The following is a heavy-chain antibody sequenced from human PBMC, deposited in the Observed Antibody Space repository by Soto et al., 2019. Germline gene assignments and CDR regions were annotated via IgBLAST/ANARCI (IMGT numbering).Heavy chain of an antibody. J-gene: IGHJ2*01. CDR2: IYYSGST. Sequence: SETLSLTCTVSGGSISSGDYYWSWIRQPPGKGLEWIGYIYYSGSTYYNPSLKSRVTISVDTSKNQFSLKLSSVTAADTAVYYCARGRSLNTDWYFDLWGRGTLVTVSS. V-gene: IGHV4-30-4*01. CDR1: GGSISSGDYY. D-gene: IGHD2-15*01. CDR3: ARGRSLNTDWYFDL.